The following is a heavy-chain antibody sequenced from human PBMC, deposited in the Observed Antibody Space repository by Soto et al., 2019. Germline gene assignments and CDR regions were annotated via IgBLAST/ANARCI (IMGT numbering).Heavy chain of an antibody. CDR3: AMTPGTNYYYYYGMDV. CDR2: IYYSGST. V-gene: IGHV4-39*01. D-gene: IGHD1-1*01. CDR1: GGSISSSSYY. Sequence: PSETLSLTCTVSGGSISSSSYYWGWIRQPPGKGLEWIGSIYYSGSTYYNPSLKGRVTISVDTSKNQFSLKLSSVAAADTAVYYCAMTPGTNYYYYYGMDVWGQGTTVTVSS. J-gene: IGHJ6*02.